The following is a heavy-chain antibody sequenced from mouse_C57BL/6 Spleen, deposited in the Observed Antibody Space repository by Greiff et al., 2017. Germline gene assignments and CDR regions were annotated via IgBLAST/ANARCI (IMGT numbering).Heavy chain of an antibody. CDR2: ISSGSSTI. V-gene: IGHV5-17*01. J-gene: IGHJ4*01. CDR3: ARRDDYDDYAMDY. Sequence: EVQRVESGGGLVKPGGSLKLSCAASGFTFSDYGMHWVRQAPEKGLEWVAYISSGSSTIYYADTVKGRFTISRDNAKNTLFLQMNSLRSEDTAMYYCARRDDYDDYAMDYWGQGTSVTVSS. CDR1: GFTFSDYG. D-gene: IGHD2-4*01.